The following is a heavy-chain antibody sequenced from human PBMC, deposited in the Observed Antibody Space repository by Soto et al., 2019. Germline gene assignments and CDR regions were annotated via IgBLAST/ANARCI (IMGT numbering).Heavy chain of an antibody. D-gene: IGHD2-15*01. J-gene: IGHJ5*02. CDR3: GRGGGGYCSGGSCESGFDP. Sequence: QVQLVQSGAEVKKPGASVKVSCKASGYTFTSYDINWVRQATGQGLEWMGWMNPNSGNTGYAQKFQGRVTMTRNTPISKAYMGLGSMRSEDKAVYYCGRGGGGYCSGGSCESGFDPWGQGTLVTVSS. V-gene: IGHV1-8*01. CDR2: MNPNSGNT. CDR1: GYTFTSYD.